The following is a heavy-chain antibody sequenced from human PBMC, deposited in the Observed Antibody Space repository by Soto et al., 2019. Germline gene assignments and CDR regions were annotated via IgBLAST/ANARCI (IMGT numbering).Heavy chain of an antibody. CDR2: ITGSGGST. V-gene: IGHV3-23*01. CDR1: GFTLSTYA. Sequence: EVQLLESGGGLVQPGGSLRLSCVASGFTLSTYAMSWVRQAPGKGLEWVSGITGSGGSTYYADSVKGRFTISRDNYKSRVLLHMNRRRAEGTAVYDCVKDRGIASGAFDIWGEGTMVNVSS. J-gene: IGHJ3*02. D-gene: IGHD6-13*01. CDR3: VKDRGIASGAFDI.